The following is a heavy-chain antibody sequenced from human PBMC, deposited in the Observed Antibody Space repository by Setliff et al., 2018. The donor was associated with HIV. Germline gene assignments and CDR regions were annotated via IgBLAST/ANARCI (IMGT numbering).Heavy chain of an antibody. CDR1: GFIFGDYA. CDR2: TRSKAYGGTT. V-gene: IGHV3-49*04. Sequence: GGSLRLSCTTSGFIFGDYAMSWVRQAPGKGLQWVAFTRSKAYGGTTEYAASVKGRFTISRDDSKNIAYLQMGSLKTEDTAVYYCTRVNTYYYDSSGYSIYFDLWGRGTLVTVSS. CDR3: TRVNTYYYDSSGYSIYFDL. D-gene: IGHD3-22*01. J-gene: IGHJ2*01.